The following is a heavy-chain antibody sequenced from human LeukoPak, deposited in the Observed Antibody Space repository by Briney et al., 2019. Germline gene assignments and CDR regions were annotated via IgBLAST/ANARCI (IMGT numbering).Heavy chain of an antibody. CDR3: ARASSNYGSGNYYTPLEY. Sequence: PSETLSLTCTVSGVSISSSNSYWGWIRQPPGKGLEWIGEIYHSGNTNQNPSLKSRVTISLDKSKNQFSLKLTSVTAADTAVYYCARASSNYGSGNYYTPLEYWGQGTLVTVSS. CDR2: IYHSGNT. D-gene: IGHD3-10*01. J-gene: IGHJ4*02. V-gene: IGHV4-39*07. CDR1: GVSISSSNSY.